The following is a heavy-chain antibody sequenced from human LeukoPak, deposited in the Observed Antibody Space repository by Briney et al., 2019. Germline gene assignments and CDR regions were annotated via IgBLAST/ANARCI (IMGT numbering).Heavy chain of an antibody. CDR3: ARGYGYSSGRRPYNWFDP. CDR2: IIPIFGTA. J-gene: IGHJ5*02. V-gene: IGHV1-69*13. CDR1: GGTFNSYV. D-gene: IGHD6-19*01. Sequence: SVKVSCKASGGTFNSYVISWVRQAPGQGLEWMGGIIPIFGTANYAQKFQGRVTITADESTSTAYMELSSLRFEDTAVYYCARGYGYSSGRRPYNWFDPWGQGTLVTVSS.